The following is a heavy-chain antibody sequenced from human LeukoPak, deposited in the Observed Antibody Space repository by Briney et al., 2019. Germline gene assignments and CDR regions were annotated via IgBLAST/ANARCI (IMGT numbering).Heavy chain of an antibody. CDR1: RDSITRYC. V-gene: IGHV4-4*08. Sequence: PETLSLTCTVSRDSITRYCWNWIRQPPGEGPQWIGFICSRGTTKNNPPLNSRVSISLDTSKNQFSLKLSSVTAADTAVYYCARARTYYDILTGYYRAYYFDYWGQGTLVTVSS. CDR2: ICSRGTT. J-gene: IGHJ4*02. D-gene: IGHD3-9*01. CDR3: ARARTYYDILTGYYRAYYFDY.